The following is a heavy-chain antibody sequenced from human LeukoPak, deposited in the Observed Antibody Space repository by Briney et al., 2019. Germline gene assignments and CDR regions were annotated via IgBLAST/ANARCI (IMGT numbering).Heavy chain of an antibody. D-gene: IGHD3-3*01. V-gene: IGHV1-46*01. CDR3: AREMYYDFWRGSDY. J-gene: IGHJ4*02. CDR1: GYTFTSYY. Sequence: ASVKVSCKASGYTFTSYYMHWVRQAPGQGLEWMGIINPSGGSTSYAQKFQGRVTMTRDTSISTAYMELSRLRSDDTAVYYCAREMYYDFWRGSDYWGQGTLVTVSS. CDR2: INPSGGST.